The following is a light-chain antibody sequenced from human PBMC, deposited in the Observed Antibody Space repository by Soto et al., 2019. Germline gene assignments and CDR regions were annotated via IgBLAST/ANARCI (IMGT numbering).Light chain of an antibody. CDR2: DVS. CDR3: SSYTSSSTLVV. Sequence: SALTQPASVSGSPGQSITISCTGTSSDVGGYNYVSWYQQHPGKVPKLMIYDVSNRPSGVSNRFSGSKSGNTASLTISGLQAEDEADYYCSSYTSSSTLVVFGGGTKRTVL. J-gene: IGLJ2*01. CDR1: SSDVGGYNY. V-gene: IGLV2-14*01.